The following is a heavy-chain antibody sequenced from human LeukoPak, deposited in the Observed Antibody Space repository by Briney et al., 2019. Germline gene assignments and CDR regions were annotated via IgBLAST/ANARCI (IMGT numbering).Heavy chain of an antibody. CDR1: GFTFNSYA. J-gene: IGHJ4*02. CDR2: MSGNGGST. Sequence: GGSLRLSCAASGFTFNSYAMSWVRQAPGKGLEWVSAMSGNGGSTYYADSVKGRFTISRDNSKSTLYLQMHSLRADDTAVYYCARISIYGSGSSYLWGQGTLVTVSS. D-gene: IGHD3-10*01. V-gene: IGHV3-23*01. CDR3: ARISIYGSGSSYL.